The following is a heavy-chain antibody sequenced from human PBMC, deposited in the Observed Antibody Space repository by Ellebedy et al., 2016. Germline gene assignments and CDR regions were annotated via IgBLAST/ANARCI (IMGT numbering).Heavy chain of an antibody. CDR2: ISSSSSYI. J-gene: IGHJ6*02. Sequence: GESLKISXAASGFTFSSYSMNWVRQAPGKGLEWVSSISSSSSYIYYVDSVKGRFTISRDNAKNSLYLQMNSLRAEDTAVYYCARVRYCSSTSCYVFDYYYGMDVWGQGTTVTVSS. V-gene: IGHV3-21*01. CDR3: ARVRYCSSTSCYVFDYYYGMDV. D-gene: IGHD2-2*01. CDR1: GFTFSSYS.